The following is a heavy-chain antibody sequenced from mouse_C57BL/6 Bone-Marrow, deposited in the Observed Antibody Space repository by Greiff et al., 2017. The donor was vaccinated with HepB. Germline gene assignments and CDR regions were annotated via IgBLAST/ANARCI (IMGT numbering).Heavy chain of an antibody. J-gene: IGHJ2*01. Sequence: VQLQQPGAELVRPGTSVKLSCKASGYTFTSYWMHWVKQRPGQGLEWIGVIDPSDSYTNYNQKFKGKATLTVDTSSSTAYMQLCSLTSEDSAVYYCAREGSLYYFDYWGQGTTLTVSS. CDR1: GYTFTSYW. V-gene: IGHV1-59*01. CDR3: AREGSLYYFDY. CDR2: IDPSDSYT. D-gene: IGHD1-1*01.